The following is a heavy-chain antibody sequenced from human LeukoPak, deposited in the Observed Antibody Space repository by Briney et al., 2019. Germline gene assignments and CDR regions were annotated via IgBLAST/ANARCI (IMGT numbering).Heavy chain of an antibody. D-gene: IGHD3-10*01. Sequence: ASVKVSCKASGYTFTGYYMHWVRQAPGQGLEWMGWINPNSGGTNYAQKFQGWVTMTRDTSISTAYMELGRLRSDDTAVYYCARGFYGSGSYYKLDYWGQGTLVTVSS. CDR1: GYTFTGYY. V-gene: IGHV1-2*04. CDR2: INPNSGGT. CDR3: ARGFYGSGSYYKLDY. J-gene: IGHJ4*02.